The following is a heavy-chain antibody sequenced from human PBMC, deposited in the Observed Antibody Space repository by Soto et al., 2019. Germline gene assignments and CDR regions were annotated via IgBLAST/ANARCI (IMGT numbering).Heavy chain of an antibody. J-gene: IGHJ6*02. CDR2: LYWDDDK. CDR1: GFSLSTGGVG. V-gene: IGHV2-5*02. CDR3: AHSRCGGDCLQSYSSHYYYGMDV. D-gene: IGHD2-21*02. Sequence: QITLKESGPSLVKPTQTLTLTCTFSGFSLSTGGVGVGWIRQPPGKALEWLALLYWDDDKRYSPSLRSRLTVTKNTSKNQVVLTRTNMDPVDTATYYCAHSRCGGDCLQSYSSHYYYGMDVWGQGTTVTVSS.